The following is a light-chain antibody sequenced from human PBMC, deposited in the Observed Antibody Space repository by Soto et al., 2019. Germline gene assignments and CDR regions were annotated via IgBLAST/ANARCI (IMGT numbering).Light chain of an antibody. Sequence: QSALTQPASVSGSPGQSITISCTGTSSDVGGYNYVSWYQQHPGKAPKLMIYDVSNRPSGVSNRFSGSKSGNTDSLTISGLQAEAEAEYYCSSYTSSSTLVFGGGTKLTVL. CDR1: SSDVGGYNY. CDR3: SSYTSSSTLV. V-gene: IGLV2-14*01. CDR2: DVS. J-gene: IGLJ2*01.